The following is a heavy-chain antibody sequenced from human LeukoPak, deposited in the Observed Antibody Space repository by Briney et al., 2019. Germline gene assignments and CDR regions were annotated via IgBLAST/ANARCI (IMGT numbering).Heavy chain of an antibody. CDR2: IKQDGSEK. CDR1: GFTFSSYW. Sequence: PGGSLRLSCAASGFTFSSYWMSWVRQAPGKGLEWVANIKQDGSEKYYVDSVKGRFTISRDNAKNSLYLQMNSLRAEDTAVYYCAREWNRRYSSGWYGPFDYWGQGTLVTVSS. CDR3: AREWNRRYSSGWYGPFDY. J-gene: IGHJ4*02. D-gene: IGHD6-19*01. V-gene: IGHV3-7*01.